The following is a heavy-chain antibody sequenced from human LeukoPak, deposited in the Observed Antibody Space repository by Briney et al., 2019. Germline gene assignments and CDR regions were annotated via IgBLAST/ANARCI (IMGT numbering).Heavy chain of an antibody. J-gene: IGHJ4*02. V-gene: IGHV4-38-2*02. CDR3: ARGQQWLEWGGGPYYFDY. CDR1: GYSISSGYY. Sequence: SETLFLTCTVSGYSISSGYYWGWIRQPPGKGLEWIGSIYHSGSTYYNPSLKSRVTISVDTSKNQFSLKLSSVTAADTAVYYCARGQQWLEWGGGPYYFDYWGQGTLVTVSS. D-gene: IGHD6-19*01. CDR2: IYHSGST.